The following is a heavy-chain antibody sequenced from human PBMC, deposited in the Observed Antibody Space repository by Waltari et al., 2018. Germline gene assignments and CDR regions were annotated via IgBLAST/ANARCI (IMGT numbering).Heavy chain of an antibody. D-gene: IGHD1-26*01. CDR2: IYYSGST. J-gene: IGHJ3*02. CDR3: ARSDNIVGATSAFDI. CDR1: GGSISSSSYY. Sequence: QLQLQESGPGLVKPSETLSLTCTVSGGSISSSSYYWGWIRQPPGKGLEWIGSIYYSGSTYYNPSLKSRVTISVDTSKNQFSLKLSSVTAADTAVYYCARSDNIVGATSAFDIWGQGTMVTVSS. V-gene: IGHV4-39*01.